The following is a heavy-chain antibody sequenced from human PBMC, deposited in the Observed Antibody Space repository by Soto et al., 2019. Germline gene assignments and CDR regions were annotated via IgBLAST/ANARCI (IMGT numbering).Heavy chain of an antibody. V-gene: IGHV4-30-4*01. CDR2: ISNSGST. D-gene: IGHD5-18*01. Sequence: SETLSLTCTVSGGSVTSDEDYWTWIRQSPGKGLEWIGHISNSGSTGYNPSLKTRLSMSVDRSKNQFTLRLTSVTAADTAVYFCATESGSTYGYFDNWGQGTQVTVSS. CDR3: ATESGSTYGYFDN. CDR1: GGSVTSDEDY. J-gene: IGHJ4*02.